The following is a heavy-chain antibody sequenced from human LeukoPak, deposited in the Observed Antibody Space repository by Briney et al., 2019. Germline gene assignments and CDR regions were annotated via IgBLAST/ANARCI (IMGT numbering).Heavy chain of an antibody. J-gene: IGHJ4*02. CDR1: GYTFSSYG. CDR3: VRLRRNSDTSGFYYYYDF. D-gene: IGHD3-22*01. V-gene: IGHV3-21*01. CDR2: ISVRSNYI. Sequence: SGGSLRLSCVASGYTFSSYGINWVRQAPGKGLEWVSSISVRSNYIYYADSVRGRFSISRDDARDSLYLQMNSLRAEDMAVYYCVRLRRNSDTSGFYYYYDFWGQGTLVTVSS.